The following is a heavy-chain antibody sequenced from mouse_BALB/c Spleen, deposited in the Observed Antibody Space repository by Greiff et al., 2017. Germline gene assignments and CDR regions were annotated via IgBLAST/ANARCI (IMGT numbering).Heavy chain of an antibody. Sequence: QVQLKQSGPGLVQPSQSLSNTCTVSGFSLTSYGVHWVRQSPGKGLEWLGVIWSGGSTDYNAAFISRLSISKDNSKSQVFFKMNSLQADDTAIYYCARNPFAYWGQGTLVTVSA. CDR2: IWSGGST. J-gene: IGHJ3*01. V-gene: IGHV2-4-1*01. CDR3: ARNPFAY. CDR1: GFSLTSYG.